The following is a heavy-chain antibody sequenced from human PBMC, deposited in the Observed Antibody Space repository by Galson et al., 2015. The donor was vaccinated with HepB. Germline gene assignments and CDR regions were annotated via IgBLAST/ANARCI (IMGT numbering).Heavy chain of an antibody. J-gene: IGHJ4*02. V-gene: IGHV3-73*01. CDR2: IRSKGNDYAT. Sequence: SLRLSCAASGFTFSGSAIHWVRQASGKGPEWVGRIRSKGNDYATSYVESLKGRFTMSRDDSRNMAYLHMKSLKTEDTAGYYCTRMGDFSGYSSKWGQGTLVTVSS. D-gene: IGHD5-12*01. CDR3: TRMGDFSGYSSK. CDR1: GFTFSGSA.